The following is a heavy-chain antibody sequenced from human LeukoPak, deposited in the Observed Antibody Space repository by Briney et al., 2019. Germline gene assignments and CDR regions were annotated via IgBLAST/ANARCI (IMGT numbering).Heavy chain of an antibody. V-gene: IGHV4-4*07. CDR1: GGSISSYY. Sequence: SETLSLTCTVSGGSISSYYWSWIRQPAGKGLEWIGRIYTSGSTNYNPSLKGRVTMSVDTSKNQFSLKLSSVTAADTAVYYCARTYYDFWSGYYIRWFDPWGQGTLVTVSS. CDR2: IYTSGST. CDR3: ARTYYDFWSGYYIRWFDP. J-gene: IGHJ5*02. D-gene: IGHD3-3*01.